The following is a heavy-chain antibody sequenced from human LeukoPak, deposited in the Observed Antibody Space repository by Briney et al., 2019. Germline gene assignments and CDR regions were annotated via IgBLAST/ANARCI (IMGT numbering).Heavy chain of an antibody. J-gene: IGHJ3*02. D-gene: IGHD2-21*02. CDR1: GDSISSYS. Sequence: KPSETLSLTCTVSGDSISSYSWSWIRQPPGKGLEWIGYVYYSGSTNYNPSLKSRVTISADTSKNQFSLKLNSVTAADTAVYYCARHAYCGGDCFGGAFEIWGQGTMVTVSS. CDR3: ARHAYCGGDCFGGAFEI. V-gene: IGHV4-59*08. CDR2: VYYSGST.